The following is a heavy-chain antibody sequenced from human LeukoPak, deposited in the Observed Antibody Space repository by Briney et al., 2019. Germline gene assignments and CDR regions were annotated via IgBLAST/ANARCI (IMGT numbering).Heavy chain of an antibody. CDR2: IYYSGST. V-gene: IGHV4-39*01. Sequence: SETLSLTCAVSGGSISSSNWWSWVRQPPGKGLEWIGSIYYSGSTYYNPSLKSRVTISVDTSKNQFSLKLSSVTAADTAVYYCAIPTGDINYWGQGTLVTVSS. D-gene: IGHD7-27*01. CDR1: GGSISSSNW. CDR3: AIPTGDINY. J-gene: IGHJ4*02.